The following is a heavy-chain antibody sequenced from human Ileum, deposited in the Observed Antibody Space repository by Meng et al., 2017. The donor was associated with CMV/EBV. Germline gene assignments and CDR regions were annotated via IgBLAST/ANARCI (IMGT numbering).Heavy chain of an antibody. CDR1: GITFSNYA. Sequence: LSCAVSGITFSNYAMTWVRQTPGKGLECVSTISGSGDNTYYADSVKGRFTISRDNTWNTVFLQMNSLRADYTAVYYCAKLGASSPAYWGQGTLVTVSS. CDR2: ISGSGDNT. J-gene: IGHJ4*02. CDR3: AKLGASSPAY. D-gene: IGHD1-26*01. V-gene: IGHV3-23*01.